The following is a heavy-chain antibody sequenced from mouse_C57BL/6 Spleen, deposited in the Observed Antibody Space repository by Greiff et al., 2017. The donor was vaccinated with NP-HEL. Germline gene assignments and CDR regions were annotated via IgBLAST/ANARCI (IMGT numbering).Heavy chain of an antibody. CDR2: IDPSDSYT. J-gene: IGHJ2*01. CDR1: GYTFTSYW. Sequence: VQLQQPGAELVRPGTSVKLSCKASGYTFTSYWMHWVKQRPGQGLEWIGVIDPSDSYTNYNQKFKGKATLTVDTSSSTAYMQLSSLTSEDSAVYYCARREGNPCFDYWGQGTTLTVSS. V-gene: IGHV1-59*01. D-gene: IGHD2-1*01. CDR3: ARREGNPCFDY.